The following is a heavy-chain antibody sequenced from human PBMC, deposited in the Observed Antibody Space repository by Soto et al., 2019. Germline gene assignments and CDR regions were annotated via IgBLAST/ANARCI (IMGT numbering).Heavy chain of an antibody. CDR3: AKDHGYYFDY. Sequence: QVQLVESGGGVVQPGRSLRLSCAASGFTFSSYGMHWVRQAPGKGLEWVAVISYDGSNKYYADSVKGRFTISRDNSKNTLYLQMNSLRAEDTAVYYCAKDHGYYFDYWGQGTLVTVSS. V-gene: IGHV3-30*18. D-gene: IGHD6-25*01. CDR2: ISYDGSNK. J-gene: IGHJ4*02. CDR1: GFTFSSYG.